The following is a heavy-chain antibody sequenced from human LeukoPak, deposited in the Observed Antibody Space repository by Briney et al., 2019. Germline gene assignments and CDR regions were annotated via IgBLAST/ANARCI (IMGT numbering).Heavy chain of an antibody. D-gene: IGHD3-3*01. Sequence: SETLSLTCTVSGGSLSSYYWSWIRQPPGKGLEWIGYIYYSGSTNYNPSLKSRVTISVDTSKNQFSLKLSSVTAADTAVYYCARLGGYHYDFWSPFDYWGQGTLVTVSS. CDR3: ARLGGYHYDFWSPFDY. V-gene: IGHV4-59*08. J-gene: IGHJ4*02. CDR1: GGSLSSYY. CDR2: IYYSGST.